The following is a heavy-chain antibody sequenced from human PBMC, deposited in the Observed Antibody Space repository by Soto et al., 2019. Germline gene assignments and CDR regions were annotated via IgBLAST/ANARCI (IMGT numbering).Heavy chain of an antibody. CDR3: PVVDTAMDYYFDY. V-gene: IGHV3-15*01. J-gene: IGHJ4*02. CDR2: IKSKTDGGTT. D-gene: IGHD5-18*01. CDR1: VFTFSNAW. Sequence: EVQLVESGGGLVQPGGSLRLSCAASVFTFSNAWMSWVRQAPGKGLDWVGRIKSKTDGGTTDYAAPVKGRFTISRDDSKHTLYVKMNSLKTEDTAVYYCPVVDTAMDYYFDYWGQGTLVTVSS.